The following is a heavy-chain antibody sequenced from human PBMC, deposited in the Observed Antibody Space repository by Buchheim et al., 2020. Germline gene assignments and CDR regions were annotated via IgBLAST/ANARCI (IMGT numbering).Heavy chain of an antibody. Sequence: QVQLQESGPGLVKPSETLSLTCTVSGGSISSYYWSWIRQPPGKGLEWIGYIYYSGSTNYNPSLNSRVTISVDTSKNQFSLKLSSVTAADTAVYYCARAGNVDTAMVWLWYGTTGSYYFDYWGQGTL. V-gene: IGHV4-59*01. CDR1: GGSISSYY. CDR2: IYYSGST. CDR3: ARAGNVDTAMVWLWYGTTGSYYFDY. D-gene: IGHD5-18*01. J-gene: IGHJ4*02.